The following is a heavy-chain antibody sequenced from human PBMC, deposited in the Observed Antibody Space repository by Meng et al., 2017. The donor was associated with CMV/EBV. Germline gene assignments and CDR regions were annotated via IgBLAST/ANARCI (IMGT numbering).Heavy chain of an antibody. Sequence: GGSLRLSCAASGFTFSSYEMNWVRQAPGKGLEWVSYISSSGSTIYYADSVKGRFTISRDNAKNSLYLQMNSLRAEDTVVYYCARGGATALDYWGQGTLVTVSS. CDR1: GFTFSSYE. D-gene: IGHD5-24*01. J-gene: IGHJ4*02. CDR2: ISSSGSTI. V-gene: IGHV3-48*03. CDR3: ARGGATALDY.